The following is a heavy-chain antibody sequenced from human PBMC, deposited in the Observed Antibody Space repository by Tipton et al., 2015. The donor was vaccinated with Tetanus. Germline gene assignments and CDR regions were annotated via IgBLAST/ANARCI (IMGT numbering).Heavy chain of an antibody. D-gene: IGHD3-10*01. Sequence: TLSLTCTVSGDSISSSYWSWIRQTPGKGLEWIGYISNSGSTYYNPSLKSRVTISVDTSQKQISLKVNSVTASDTAVYYCARDRGVRGGYYYYHAMDVWGQGTTVTVSS. CDR1: GDSISSSY. V-gene: IGHV4-59*12. CDR3: ARDRGVRGGYYYYHAMDV. J-gene: IGHJ6*02. CDR2: ISNSGST.